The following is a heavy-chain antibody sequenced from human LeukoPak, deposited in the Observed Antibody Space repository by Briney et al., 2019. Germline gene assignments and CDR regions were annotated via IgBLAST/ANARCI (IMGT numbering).Heavy chain of an antibody. V-gene: IGHV4-59*01. CDR2: IYYSGST. J-gene: IGHJ3*02. D-gene: IGHD4-23*01. CDR1: GGSISSYY. CDR3: ARDRTLILYGGNSGRAFDI. Sequence: PSETLSLTCTVSGGSISSYYWSWIRQPPGKGLEWIGYIYYSGSTNYNPSLKSRVTISVDTSKNQFSLKLSSVTAEDTAVYYCARDRTLILYGGNSGRAFDIWGQGTMVTVSS.